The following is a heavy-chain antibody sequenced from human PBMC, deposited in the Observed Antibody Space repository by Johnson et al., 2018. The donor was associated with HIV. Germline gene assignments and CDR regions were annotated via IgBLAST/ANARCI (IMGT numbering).Heavy chain of an antibody. J-gene: IGHJ3*02. V-gene: IGHV3-23*04. Sequence: VQLVESGGGLVQPGGSLRLSCAASGFTFSSYAMSWVRQAPGKGLEWVSAIYSGGSTYYADSVKGRFTISRDNSKNTLYLQMNSLRAEDTAVYYCARDGQLGAFDIWGQGTMVTVSS. D-gene: IGHD1-1*01. CDR1: GFTFSSYA. CDR3: ARDGQLGAFDI. CDR2: IYSGGST.